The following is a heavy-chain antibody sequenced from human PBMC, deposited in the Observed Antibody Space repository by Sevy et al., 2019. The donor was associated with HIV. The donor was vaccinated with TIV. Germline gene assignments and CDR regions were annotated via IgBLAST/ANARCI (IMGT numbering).Heavy chain of an antibody. CDR2: MSYDGNNK. CDR3: ARDRHDFWSGYYRRARRDYYGMDG. Sequence: GGSLRLSCEASGFTFSHHAMHWVRQAPGKGLEWVAVMSYDGNNKNYADSVKGRFTISRDNSKNTLYLQMNSLRAEDTAVYYCARDRHDFWSGYYRRARRDYYGMDGGGQGTTVTVSS. J-gene: IGHJ6*02. D-gene: IGHD3-3*01. CDR1: GFTFSHHA. V-gene: IGHV3-30-3*01.